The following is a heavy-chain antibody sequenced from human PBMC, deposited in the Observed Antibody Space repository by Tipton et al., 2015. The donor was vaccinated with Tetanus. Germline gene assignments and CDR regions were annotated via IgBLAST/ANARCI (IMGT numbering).Heavy chain of an antibody. CDR2: IWYDGSNK. CDR1: GFTFSSYG. D-gene: IGHD6-19*01. J-gene: IGHJ4*02. CDR3: ARGVGKAAVAGNY. V-gene: IGHV3-33*01. Sequence: SLRLSCAASGFTFSSYGMHWVRQAPGKGLEWVAVIWYDGSNKYYADSVKGRFTISRDNSKNTLYLQMNSLRAEDTAVYYCARGVGKAAVAGNYWGQGTLVTVSS.